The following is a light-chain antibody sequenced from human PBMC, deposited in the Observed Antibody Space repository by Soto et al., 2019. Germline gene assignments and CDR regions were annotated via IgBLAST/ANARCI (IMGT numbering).Light chain of an antibody. CDR3: SSYTSSSTVL. J-gene: IGLJ2*01. Sequence: QSALTQPASVSGSLGQSITSSCTGTSSDVGGYNYVSWYQQHPGKDPKVVIFEVTKRPLGVSSRFSGSKSGNTASLTVSGLQAEDEGDYYCSSYTSSSTVLFGGGTKLTVL. CDR1: SSDVGGYNY. V-gene: IGLV2-14*01. CDR2: EVT.